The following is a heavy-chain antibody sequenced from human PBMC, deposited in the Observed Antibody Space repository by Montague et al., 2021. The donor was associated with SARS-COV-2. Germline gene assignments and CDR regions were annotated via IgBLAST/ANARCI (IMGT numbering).Heavy chain of an antibody. D-gene: IGHD5-12*01. CDR1: GASVRTYY. Sequence: SETLSLTCTVSGASVRTYYWSWIRQSAGKKLERMGRLYTSGSTYYNPSXXSRVTMSLDTSKNLFSLNLSSMTAADTAVYYCARDGADYSFAYYHEMDVWGQGIAVTVSS. J-gene: IGHJ6*02. CDR2: LYTSGST. V-gene: IGHV4-4*07. CDR3: ARDGADYSFAYYHEMDV.